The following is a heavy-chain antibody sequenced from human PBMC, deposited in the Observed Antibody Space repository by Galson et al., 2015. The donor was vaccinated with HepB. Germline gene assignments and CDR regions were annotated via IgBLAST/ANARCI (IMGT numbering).Heavy chain of an antibody. CDR2: TYYRSKWQN. J-gene: IGHJ3*02. D-gene: IGHD3-16*01. CDR3: ARVEGGLFVT. Sequence: AISGDSVSSNLFTWNWIRQSPSRGLEWLGRTYYRSKWQNDYAVSLTSRITINPDTSKNQFSLHLNSVTPDDTAVYYCARVEGGLFVTWGQGTMVTVSS. CDR1: GDSVSSNLFT. V-gene: IGHV6-1*01.